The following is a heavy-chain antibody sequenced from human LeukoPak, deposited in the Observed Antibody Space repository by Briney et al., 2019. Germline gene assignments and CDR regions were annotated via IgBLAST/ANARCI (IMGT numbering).Heavy chain of an antibody. CDR3: ARDGDTVLTRGYYYYMDV. J-gene: IGHJ6*03. CDR2: ISTSSEFT. V-gene: IGHV3-21*01. D-gene: IGHD4-23*01. Sequence: PGRSLRLSCAASGFTFDDYAMHWVRQAPGKGLEWVSSISTSSEFTYYADSVKGRSTISRDNARNSLYLQMNSLRAEDTALYYCARDGDTVLTRGYYYYMDVWGKGTTVTVSS. CDR1: GFTFDDYA.